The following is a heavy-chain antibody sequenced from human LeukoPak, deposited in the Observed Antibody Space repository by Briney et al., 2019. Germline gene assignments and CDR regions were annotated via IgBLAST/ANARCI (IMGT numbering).Heavy chain of an antibody. V-gene: IGHV3-9*01. CDR2: ISWNSGSI. CDR1: EFTFDDYA. D-gene: IGHD5-24*01. Sequence: GGSLRLSCAASEFTFDDYAMHWVRQAPGKGLEWVSGISWNSGSIGYADSVKGRFTISRDNAKNSLYLQMNSLRAEDTALYYCAKGRDGYNQYYFDYWGQGTLVTVSS. CDR3: AKGRDGYNQYYFDY. J-gene: IGHJ4*02.